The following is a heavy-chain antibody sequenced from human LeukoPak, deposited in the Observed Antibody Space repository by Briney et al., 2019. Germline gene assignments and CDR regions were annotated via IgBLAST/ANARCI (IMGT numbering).Heavy chain of an antibody. D-gene: IGHD6-25*01. CDR1: GFTFSGYW. CDR3: ARGSGWVDY. Sequence: GGSLRLSCVASGFTFSGYWITWVRRAPGKGLEWVANIKDDGSEKYYVDSAKGRFTISRDNAKNSLYLQMNSLRAEDTAVYYCARGSGWVDYWGQGTLVTVSS. CDR2: IKDDGSEK. J-gene: IGHJ4*02. V-gene: IGHV3-7*05.